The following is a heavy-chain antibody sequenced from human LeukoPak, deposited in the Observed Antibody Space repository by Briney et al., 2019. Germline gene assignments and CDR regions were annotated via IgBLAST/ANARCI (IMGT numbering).Heavy chain of an antibody. CDR3: AKAPVTTCRGAYCYPFDY. V-gene: IGHV3-23*01. J-gene: IGHJ4*02. Sequence: ETLSLTCAVYGGSFSGYYWSWIRQPPGKGLEWVSAISDSGNTYHADSVKGRFTISRDSSKNTLFLQMNRLRPEDAAVYYCAKAPVTTCRGAYCYPFDYWGQGTLVTVSS. CDR1: GGSFSGYY. CDR2: ISDSGNT. D-gene: IGHD2-21*01.